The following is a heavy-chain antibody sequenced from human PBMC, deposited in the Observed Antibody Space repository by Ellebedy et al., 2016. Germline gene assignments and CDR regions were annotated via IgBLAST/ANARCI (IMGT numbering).Heavy chain of an antibody. J-gene: IGHJ4*02. CDR3: ANKAYYDILTGPYTRLDY. CDR2: ISGSGGST. Sequence: ETLSLXXTVSGGSISSYYWSWIRQPPGKGLEWVSAISGSGGSTYYADSVKGRFTISRDNSKNTLYLQMNSLRAEDTAVYYCANKAYYDILTGPYTRLDYWGQGTLVTVSS. D-gene: IGHD3-9*01. CDR1: GGSISSYY. V-gene: IGHV3-23*01.